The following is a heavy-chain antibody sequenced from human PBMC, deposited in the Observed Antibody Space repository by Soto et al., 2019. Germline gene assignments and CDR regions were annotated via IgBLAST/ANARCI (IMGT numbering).Heavy chain of an antibody. CDR3: ARAAANIDY. CDR2: ISYSGST. V-gene: IGHV4-31*03. Sequence: QVQLQESGPGLVKPSQTLSLTCTVSGGSISSSGSYWSWIRQHPGKGLEWIGYISYSGSTVYNPSLESRVTISLDTSKNQFSLNLNSVTAADTAVYYCARAAANIDYWGKGTLVTVSS. D-gene: IGHD2-2*01. J-gene: IGHJ4*02. CDR1: GGSISSSGSY.